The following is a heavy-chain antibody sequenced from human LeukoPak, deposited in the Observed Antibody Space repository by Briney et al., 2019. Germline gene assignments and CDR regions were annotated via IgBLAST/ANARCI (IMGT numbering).Heavy chain of an antibody. CDR1: GFTFSSYS. D-gene: IGHD6-19*01. CDR3: AKAFTSVAGPYWYFDL. V-gene: IGHV3-21*01. J-gene: IGHJ2*01. Sequence: PGGSLRLSCAASGFTFSSYSMNWVRQAPGKGLEWVSSISSSSSYIYYADSVKGRFTISRDNSKNTLYLQMNSLRAEDTAVYYCAKAFTSVAGPYWYFDLWGRGTLVTVSS. CDR2: ISSSSSYI.